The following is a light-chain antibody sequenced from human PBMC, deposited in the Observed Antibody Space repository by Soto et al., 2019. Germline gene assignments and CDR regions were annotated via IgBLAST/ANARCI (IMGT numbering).Light chain of an antibody. J-gene: IGLJ1*01. Sequence: QAVLTQPPSASGTPGQRVTISCSGSSSNIGSNTVNWYQQLPGTAPKLLIYNNNQRPSGVPDRFSGSKSGTSASLAISGLQSEEEADYYCAAWDDSLNGLVFGTGTKVTFL. CDR3: AAWDDSLNGLV. V-gene: IGLV1-44*01. CDR1: SSNIGSNT. CDR2: NNN.